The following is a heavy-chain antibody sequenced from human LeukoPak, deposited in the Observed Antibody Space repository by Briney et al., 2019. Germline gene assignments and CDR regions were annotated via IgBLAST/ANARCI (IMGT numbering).Heavy chain of an antibody. V-gene: IGHV4-34*01. CDR3: ARGSSLLPIHYYYYYGMDV. CDR2: INHSGST. D-gene: IGHD2-2*02. CDR1: GGSFSGYY. J-gene: IGHJ6*02. Sequence: SETLSLTCAVYGGSFSGYYWSWIRQPPGKGLEWIGEINHSGSTNYNPSLKSRVTISVDTSKNQFSLKLSSVTAADTAVYYCARGSSLLPIHYYYYYGMDVWGQGTTVTVSS.